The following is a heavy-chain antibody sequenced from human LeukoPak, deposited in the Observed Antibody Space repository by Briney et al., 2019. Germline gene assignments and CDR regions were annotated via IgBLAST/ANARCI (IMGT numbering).Heavy chain of an antibody. CDR1: GGSISSGSYY. CDR2: IYTSGST. V-gene: IGHV4-61*02. CDR3: ARLVARYYDILTGYSEQDY. Sequence: SETLSLTCTVSGGSISSGSYYWSWIRQPAGKGLEWIGRIYTSGSTNYNPSLKSRVTISVDTSKTQFSLKLSSVTAADTAVYYCARLVARYYDILTGYSEQDYWGQGTLVTVSS. D-gene: IGHD3-9*01. J-gene: IGHJ4*02.